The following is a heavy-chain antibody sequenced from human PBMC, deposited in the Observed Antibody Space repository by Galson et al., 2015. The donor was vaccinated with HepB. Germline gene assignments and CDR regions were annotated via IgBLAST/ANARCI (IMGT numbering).Heavy chain of an antibody. V-gene: IGHV3-7*03. CDR3: ARDPEGYGDYTSH. CDR2: IKQDGSEK. J-gene: IGHJ4*02. D-gene: IGHD3-3*01. Sequence: SLRLSCAASGFTFSDYWMSWVRQAPGKGLEWVANIKQDGSEKYYVDSVKGRFTISRDNAKNSLYLQMNSLRAEDTAVYYCARDPEGYGDYTSHWGQGTLVTVSS. CDR1: GFTFSDYW.